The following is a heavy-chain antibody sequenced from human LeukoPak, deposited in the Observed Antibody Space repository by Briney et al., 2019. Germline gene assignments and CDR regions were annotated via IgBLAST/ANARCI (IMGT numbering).Heavy chain of an antibody. Sequence: GESLKISCKGSGYSFTRYWIGWVRQMPGKGLEWMGISYPGDSDTRYSPSFQGQVTISADKSISTAYLQWSSLKASDTAMYYCAGTVDTAMDTEFDYWGQGTLVTVSS. CDR1: GYSFTRYW. D-gene: IGHD5-18*01. V-gene: IGHV5-51*01. CDR3: AGTVDTAMDTEFDY. CDR2: SYPGDSDT. J-gene: IGHJ4*02.